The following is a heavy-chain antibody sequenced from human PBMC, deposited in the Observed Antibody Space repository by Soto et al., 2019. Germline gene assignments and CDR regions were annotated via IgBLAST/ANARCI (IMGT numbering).Heavy chain of an antibody. Sequence: QITLKESGPTLVKPTQTLTLTCTFSGFSLTTSGVAVGWIRQPPGKALEWLALIYWDDDKRYSPSLKSRLTITKDTSKNQVVLTMTTMDPVDTATYYSAHRDYRSGFFDYWGQGVLVTVSP. CDR3: AHRDYRSGFFDY. CDR1: GFSLTTSGVA. D-gene: IGHD2-15*01. V-gene: IGHV2-5*02. CDR2: IYWDDDK. J-gene: IGHJ4*02.